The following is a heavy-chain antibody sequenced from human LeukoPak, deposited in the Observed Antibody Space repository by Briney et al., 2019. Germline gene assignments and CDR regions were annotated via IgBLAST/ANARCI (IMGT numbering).Heavy chain of an antibody. J-gene: IGHJ4*02. D-gene: IGHD4-17*01. CDR1: GFTFSSYAM. CDR2: IYHSGST. CDR3: ARNGYYSVDY. V-gene: IGHV4-4*02. Sequence: PGGPLRLSCAASGFTFSSYAMSWVRQPPGKGLEWIGEIYHSGSTTYNPSLKSRVTISIDTSKTQFSLKLSSVTAADTAVYYCARNGYYSVDYWGQGTLVTVSS.